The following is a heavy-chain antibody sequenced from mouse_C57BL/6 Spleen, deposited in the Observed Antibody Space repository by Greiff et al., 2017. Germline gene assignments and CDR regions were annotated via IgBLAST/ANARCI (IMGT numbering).Heavy chain of an antibody. CDR3: ASTAQATWFAY. V-gene: IGHV14-2*01. CDR1: GFNIKDYY. D-gene: IGHD3-2*02. CDR2: IDPGVGGT. J-gene: IGHJ3*01. Sequence: EVQLQQSGAELVKPGASVKLSCTASGFNIKDYYMHWVKQRTEQGLEWLGRIDPGVGGTKYAPKFQGKATITADPSSNTAYLQLSSLTSEDTAVDYCASTAQATWFAYWGQGTLVTVSA.